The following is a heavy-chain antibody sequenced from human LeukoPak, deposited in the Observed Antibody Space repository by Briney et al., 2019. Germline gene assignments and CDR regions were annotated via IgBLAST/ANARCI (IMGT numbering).Heavy chain of an antibody. J-gene: IGHJ5*02. CDR2: INPSGGSP. CDR3: ARGLGSESYYGP. D-gene: IGHD3-10*01. CDR1: GYTFTSYY. Sequence: ASGKVCCKASGYTFTSYYMHWVRQAPGQGLEWVGIINPSGGSPTYAQKFQGRLTMTRDTSTSTVYMELSSLRSEDTAVYYCARGLGSESYYGPWGQGTLVTVSS. V-gene: IGHV1-46*01.